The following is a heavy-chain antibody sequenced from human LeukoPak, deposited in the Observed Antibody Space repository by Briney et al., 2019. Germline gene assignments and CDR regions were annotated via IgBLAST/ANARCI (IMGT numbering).Heavy chain of an antibody. D-gene: IGHD3-22*01. Sequence: PSETLSLTCTVSGYSISSGYYWGWIRQPPGKGLEWIGSIYHSGSTYYNPSIKSRVTISVDTSKNQFSLKLSSVTAADTAVYYCARQSSGYFFYFDYWGQGTLVTVSS. CDR3: ARQSSGYFFYFDY. CDR2: IYHSGST. J-gene: IGHJ4*02. CDR1: GYSISSGYY. V-gene: IGHV4-38-2*02.